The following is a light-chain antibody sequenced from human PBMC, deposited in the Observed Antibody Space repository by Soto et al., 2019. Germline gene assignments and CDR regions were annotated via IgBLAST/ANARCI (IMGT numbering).Light chain of an antibody. V-gene: IGLV3-21*02. CDR2: DDS. CDR1: NIGSKS. CDR3: QVWDGRSDLSGV. J-gene: IGLJ1*01. Sequence: SYELTQPPSVSVAPGQTARITCGGNNIGSKSVHWYQQMPGLAPVLVVYDDSDRPSGIPERFSGSKSGNTATLTITRVEAGDEADYYCQVWDGRSDLSGVFGTGTKLTVL.